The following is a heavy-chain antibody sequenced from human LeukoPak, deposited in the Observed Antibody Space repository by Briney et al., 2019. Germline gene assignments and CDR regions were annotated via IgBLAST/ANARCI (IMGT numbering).Heavy chain of an antibody. J-gene: IGHJ4*02. CDR1: GYTFTSYY. CDR2: INPSGGST. CDR3: AREASGGYFDY. D-gene: IGHD4-23*01. Sequence: GASVNVSCKASGYTFTSYYMHWVRQAPGQGLEWVGKINPSGGSTTYAQNFRGRVTMTRDTSTSTVYMDLSSLRSEDTAVYYCAREASGGYFDYWGQGTLVTVSS. V-gene: IGHV1-46*01.